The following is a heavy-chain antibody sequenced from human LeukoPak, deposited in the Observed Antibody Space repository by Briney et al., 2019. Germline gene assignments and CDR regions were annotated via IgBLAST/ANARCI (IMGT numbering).Heavy chain of an antibody. CDR3: ARARWFGETYYYYYYMDV. J-gene: IGHJ6*03. CDR2: MNPNSGNT. V-gene: IGHV1-8*03. Sequence: ASVKASCKASGYTFTSYDINWVRQATGQGLEWMGWMNPNSGNTGYAQKFQGRVTITRNTSISTAYMELSSLRSEDTAVYYCARARWFGETYYYYYYMDVWGKGTTVTVSS. CDR1: GYTFTSYD. D-gene: IGHD3-10*01.